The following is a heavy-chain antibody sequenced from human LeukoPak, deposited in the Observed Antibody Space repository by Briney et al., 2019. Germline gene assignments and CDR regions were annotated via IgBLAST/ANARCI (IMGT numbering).Heavy chain of an antibody. CDR1: GYTFTGYY. J-gene: IGHJ4*02. V-gene: IGHV7-4-1*02. CDR2: INTNTENP. CDR3: ARGQPWLPH. D-gene: IGHD5-24*01. Sequence: ASVTVSCKASGYTFTGYYMHWVRQAPGQGLEWMGWINTNTENPTYAQGFTGRFVFSLDTSVSTAYLQISSLEADDAAVYYCARGQPWLPHWGQGSLVTVSS.